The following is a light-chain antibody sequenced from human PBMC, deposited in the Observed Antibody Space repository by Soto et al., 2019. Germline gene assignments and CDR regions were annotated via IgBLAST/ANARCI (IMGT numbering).Light chain of an antibody. CDR2: DVS. V-gene: IGKV3D-15*01. Sequence: EILLTQYPGALSLSPGERATLSCGASQSVSSTYLAWYQQKPGKAPRLLIYDVSNRATGIPARLSGSGSGTELTLTISGMQPEDSAVYYCQQYKYWPRTFGQGTKVDIK. CDR3: QQYKYWPRT. CDR1: QSVSSTY. J-gene: IGKJ1*01.